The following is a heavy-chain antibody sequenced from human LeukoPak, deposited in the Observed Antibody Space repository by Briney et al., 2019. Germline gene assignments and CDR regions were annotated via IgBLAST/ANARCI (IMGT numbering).Heavy chain of an antibody. V-gene: IGHV3-30-3*01. D-gene: IGHD2-15*01. J-gene: IGHJ6*02. CDR1: GFTFSSYA. CDR2: ISYDGSNK. CDR3: ARDFFGVYDDRIVVVVAATRRYGMDV. Sequence: GRSLRLSCAASGFTFSSYAMHWVRQAPGKGLEWVAVISYDGSNKYYADSVKGRFTISRDNAKNSLYLQMNSLRAEDTAVYYCARDFFGVYDDRIVVVVAATRRYGMDVWGQGTTVTVSS.